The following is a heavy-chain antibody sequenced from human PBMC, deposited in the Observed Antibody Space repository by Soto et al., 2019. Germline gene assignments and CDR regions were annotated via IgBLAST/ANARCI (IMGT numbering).Heavy chain of an antibody. CDR3: ARVSDHRYSSSRYEAFDI. Sequence: SVKVSCKASGGTFSSYAISWVRPAHGQVLEWMGGIIPMFGTANYAQKFQGRVTITADESTSTAYMELSSLRSEDTAVYYCARVSDHRYSSSRYEAFDIWGQGTMVTVSS. D-gene: IGHD6-13*01. V-gene: IGHV1-69*01. CDR2: IIPMFGTA. CDR1: GGTFSSYA. J-gene: IGHJ3*02.